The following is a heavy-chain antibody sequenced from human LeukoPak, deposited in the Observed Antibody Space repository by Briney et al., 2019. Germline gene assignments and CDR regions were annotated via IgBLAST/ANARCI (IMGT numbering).Heavy chain of an antibody. D-gene: IGHD3-10*01. J-gene: IGHJ4*02. CDR2: IIPIFGTA. V-gene: IGHV1-69*13. Sequence: ASVKVSCKASGGTFSSYAISWVRQAPGQGLEWMGGIIPIFGTANYAQKFQGRVTITADESTGTAYMELSSLRSEDTAVYYCARDGAHYGSGSYLDYWGQGTLVTVSS. CDR1: GGTFSSYA. CDR3: ARDGAHYGSGSYLDY.